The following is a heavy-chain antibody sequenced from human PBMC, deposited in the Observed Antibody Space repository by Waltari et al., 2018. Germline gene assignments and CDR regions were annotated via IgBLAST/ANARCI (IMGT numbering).Heavy chain of an antibody. J-gene: IGHJ5*02. D-gene: IGHD3-16*02. CDR3: AREEVPYDYVWGSYRSQGFDP. V-gene: IGHV4-34*01. CDR1: GGSFSGYY. Sequence: QVQLQQWGAGLLKPSETLSLTCAVYGGSFSGYYWSWIRQPPGTGLEWIGEINHSGSTNYNPSLKSRVTISVDTSKNQFSLKLSSVTAADTAVYYCAREEVPYDYVWGSYRSQGFDPWGQGTLVTVSS. CDR2: INHSGST.